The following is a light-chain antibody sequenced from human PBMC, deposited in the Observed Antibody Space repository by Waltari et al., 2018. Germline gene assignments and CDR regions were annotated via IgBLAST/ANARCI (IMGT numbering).Light chain of an antibody. J-gene: IGKJ4*01. CDR2: GAS. CDR3: QQYNYSPLT. CDR1: QSVSNTY. Sequence: IVLTPSPGTLSLSPGERATLSCRAGQSVSNTYLAWYQRKPGQAPRLLIYGASSRATGIPDRFSGSGSGTEFTLTINALEPEDSAVYFCQQYNYSPLTFGGGTRVEIK. V-gene: IGKV3-20*01.